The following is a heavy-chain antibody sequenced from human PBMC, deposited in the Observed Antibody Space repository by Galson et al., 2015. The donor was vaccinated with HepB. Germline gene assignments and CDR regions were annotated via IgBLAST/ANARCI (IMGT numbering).Heavy chain of an antibody. V-gene: IGHV4-39*07. CDR3: ARDSPYSTSWYYPKAAFDI. Sequence: SETLSLTCSVSGGSISSSNYYWGWIRHPPGKGLVWIGSIYYSGSTYYNPCLKSRVTISVDTSKNQFSLNLTSVTAADTAVYYCARDSPYSTSWYYPKAAFDIWGQGTLFTVSS. CDR1: GGSISSSNYY. J-gene: IGHJ3*02. D-gene: IGHD6-13*01. CDR2: IYYSGST.